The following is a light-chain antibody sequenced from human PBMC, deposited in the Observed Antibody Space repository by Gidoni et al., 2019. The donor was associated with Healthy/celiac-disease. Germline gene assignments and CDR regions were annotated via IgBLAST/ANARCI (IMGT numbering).Light chain of an antibody. CDR3: QQYNNWPPLT. J-gene: IGKJ4*01. CDR2: GAS. Sequence: EIVMTQSPATLYVSPGERATLSCRASQRVSSNFAWYQQKPGQAPRLLIYGASTRATGIPARFSGSGSGTEFTLTISSLQSEDFAVYYCQQYNNWPPLTFGGGTKVEIK. CDR1: QRVSSN. V-gene: IGKV3-15*01.